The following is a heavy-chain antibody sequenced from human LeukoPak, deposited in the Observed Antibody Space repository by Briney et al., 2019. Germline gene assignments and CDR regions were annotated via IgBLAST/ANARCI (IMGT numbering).Heavy chain of an antibody. CDR2: IYYSGST. CDR3: ARRSSGSYVGYYYYGMDV. J-gene: IGHJ6*02. CDR1: GGSISSSSYY. D-gene: IGHD1-26*01. V-gene: IGHV4-39*01. Sequence: SETLSLTCTVSGGSISSSSYYWGWIRQPPGKGLEWIGSIYYSGSTYYNPSLKSRVTISADTSKNQFSLKLSSVTAADTAVYYCARRSSGSYVGYYYYGMDVWGQGTTVTVSS.